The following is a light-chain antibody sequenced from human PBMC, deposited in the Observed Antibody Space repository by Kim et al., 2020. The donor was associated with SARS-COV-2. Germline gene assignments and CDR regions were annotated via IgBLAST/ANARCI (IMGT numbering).Light chain of an antibody. J-gene: IGKJ5*01. Sequence: IVMTQYPDSLAVSLGERATINCKSSQSVLYRSNNKNYLAWYQQKPGQPPKLLIYWASTRESGVPDRFSGSGSGTDFTLTISSLQAEDVAVYYCQQSYGTPITFGQGTRLEIK. V-gene: IGKV4-1*01. CDR2: WAS. CDR3: QQSYGTPIT. CDR1: QSVLYRSNNKNY.